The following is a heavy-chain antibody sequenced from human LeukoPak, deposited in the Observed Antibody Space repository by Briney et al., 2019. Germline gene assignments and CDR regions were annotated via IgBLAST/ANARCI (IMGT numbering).Heavy chain of an antibody. Sequence: SLRLSCAASGFTFSRYCMSWVRQAPAEGLECVDNIKEDVTEKYYVGAVKGRFSITRDNDKNSMCLQMNALRAEDTAGYYCARDVRPDDWGQGTLVTVST. J-gene: IGHJ4*02. CDR1: GFTFSRYC. V-gene: IGHV3-7*04. D-gene: IGHD6-6*01. CDR2: IKEDVTEK. CDR3: ARDVRPDD.